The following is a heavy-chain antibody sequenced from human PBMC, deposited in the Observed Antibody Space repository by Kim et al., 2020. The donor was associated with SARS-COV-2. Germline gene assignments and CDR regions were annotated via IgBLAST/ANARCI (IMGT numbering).Heavy chain of an antibody. CDR2: ISSSSSYI. Sequence: GGSLRLSCAASGFTFSSYSMNWVRQAPGKGLEWVSSISSSSSYIYYADSVKGRFTISRDNAKNSLYLQMNSLRAEDTAVYYCASLSYDSSGYYYNRDYWGQGTLVTVSS. V-gene: IGHV3-21*01. CDR3: ASLSYDSSGYYYNRDY. J-gene: IGHJ4*02. CDR1: GFTFSSYS. D-gene: IGHD3-22*01.